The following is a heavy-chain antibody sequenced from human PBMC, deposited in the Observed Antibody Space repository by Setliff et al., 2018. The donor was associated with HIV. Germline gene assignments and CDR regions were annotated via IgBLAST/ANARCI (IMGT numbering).Heavy chain of an antibody. CDR2: IYHSGST. CDR1: GFSVNSDHY. Sequence: SETLSLTCAVSGFSVNSDHYWAWIRQSPGRGLEWIGQIYHSGSTRYNPSIRSRVTMSIDTSKDHFSLKLTSLTASDTAIYYCARLWLHKEDDKPRFDPWGQGILVTVSS. CDR3: ARLWLHKEDDKPRFDP. D-gene: IGHD1-1*01. V-gene: IGHV4-38-2*01. J-gene: IGHJ5*02.